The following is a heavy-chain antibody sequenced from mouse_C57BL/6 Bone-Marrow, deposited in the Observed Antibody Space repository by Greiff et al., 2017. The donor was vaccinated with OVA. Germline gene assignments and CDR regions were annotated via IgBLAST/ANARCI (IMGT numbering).Heavy chain of an antibody. Sequence: VQLQQPGAELVKPGASVKLSCKASGYTFTSYWMQRVKQRPGQGLEWIGEIDPSDSYTNYNQKFKGKATLTVDTSSSTAYMQLSSLTSEDSAVYYCASGDGYGGFAYWGQGTLVTVSA. CDR2: IDPSDSYT. D-gene: IGHD2-2*01. J-gene: IGHJ3*01. V-gene: IGHV1-50*01. CDR1: GYTFTSYW. CDR3: ASGDGYGGFAY.